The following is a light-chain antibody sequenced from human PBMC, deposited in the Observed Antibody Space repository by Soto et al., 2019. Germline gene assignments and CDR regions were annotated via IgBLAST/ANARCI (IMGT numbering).Light chain of an antibody. CDR1: GSNVGASYD. J-gene: IGLJ3*02. Sequence: QSVLTQPPSVSGAPGQTITMSCTGSGSNVGASYDVHWYQVLPGAGPRLLIYKNNNRPSGVPDRFSGSKYGTSASLAITGLRVEDEADYYCQSYDNILRGPLFGGGTKLTVL. V-gene: IGLV1-40*01. CDR2: KNN. CDR3: QSYDNILRGPL.